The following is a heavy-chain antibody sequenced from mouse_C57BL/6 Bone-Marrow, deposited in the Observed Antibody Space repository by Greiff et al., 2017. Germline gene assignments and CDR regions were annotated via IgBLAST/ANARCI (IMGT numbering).Heavy chain of an antibody. CDR1: GYTFTSYG. J-gene: IGHJ3*01. V-gene: IGHV1-81*01. CDR3: ARDDYDYPFAY. Sequence: VQLQQSGAELARPGASVKLSCKASGYTFTSYGISWVKQRTGQGLEWIGEIYPRSGNTYYNEKFKGKATLTADKSSSTAYMELRSLTSEDSAVYFCARDDYDYPFAYWGQGTLVTVSA. D-gene: IGHD2-4*01. CDR2: IYPRSGNT.